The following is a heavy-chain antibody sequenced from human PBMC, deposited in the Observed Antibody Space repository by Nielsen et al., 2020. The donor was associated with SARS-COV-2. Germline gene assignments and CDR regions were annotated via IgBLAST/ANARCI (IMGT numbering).Heavy chain of an antibody. J-gene: IGHJ3*02. CDR3: ARGIRPRHVFDI. CDR1: GGSFSGYY. D-gene: IGHD1-14*01. V-gene: IGHV4-34*09. CDR2: IYHTGST. Sequence: SETLSLTCAVYGGSFSGYYWSWIRQHPGWGLEWVGYIYHTGSTYYNAALESRVTISADMSKNQFSLELTSLTAADTAVYYCARGIRPRHVFDIWGQGTVVTVSS.